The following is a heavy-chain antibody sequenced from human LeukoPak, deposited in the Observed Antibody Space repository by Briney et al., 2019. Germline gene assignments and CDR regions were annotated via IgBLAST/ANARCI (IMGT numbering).Heavy chain of an antibody. D-gene: IGHD6-19*01. CDR2: ISSSVSTI. J-gene: IGHJ4*02. CDR1: GFTFSDYY. Sequence: NPGGSLRLSCAASGFTFSDYYMIWIRKAPGKGLGIVSYISSSVSTIYYADSVNDRFTISRDNAKNSPYLQMNSLRAEDTAVYYCARDVAGIFDYWGQGTLVTVSS. CDR3: ARDVAGIFDY. V-gene: IGHV3-11*01.